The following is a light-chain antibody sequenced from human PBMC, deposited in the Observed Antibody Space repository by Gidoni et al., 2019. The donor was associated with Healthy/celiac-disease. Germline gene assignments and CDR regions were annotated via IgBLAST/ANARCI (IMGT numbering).Light chain of an antibody. CDR3: AAWDDSLNGWV. Sequence: QSLLTPPPSASGHPGHQATISCSGSSSNIGSNTVNWYHQLPGTAPKILNYSNQHRRSGVPDRVSGSRSGASASLAISGVQSEDEADYYCAAWDDSLNGWVFGGGTKLTVL. V-gene: IGLV1-44*01. J-gene: IGLJ3*02. CDR2: SNQ. CDR1: SSNIGSNT.